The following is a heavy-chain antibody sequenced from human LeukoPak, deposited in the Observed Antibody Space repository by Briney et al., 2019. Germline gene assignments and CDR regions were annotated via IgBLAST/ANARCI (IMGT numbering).Heavy chain of an antibody. D-gene: IGHD3-22*01. CDR2: ISGGGDNT. V-gene: IGHV3-23*01. CDR1: GFTFSNYA. J-gene: IGHJ4*02. CDR3: AKDEGGYYDSSGYSDFDY. Sequence: GGSLRLSCAASGFTFSNYAMNWVRQAPGKGLEWVSTISGGGDNTYYADSVKGRFTISRDNSKNTLYLQMNSLRAEDTAVYYCAKDEGGYYDSSGYSDFDYWGQGTLVTVSS.